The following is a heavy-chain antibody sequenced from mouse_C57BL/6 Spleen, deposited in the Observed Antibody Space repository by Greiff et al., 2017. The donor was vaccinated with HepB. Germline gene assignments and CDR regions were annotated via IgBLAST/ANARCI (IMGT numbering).Heavy chain of an antibody. CDR3: TRERGFAY. J-gene: IGHJ3*01. Sequence: VKLQESGAELVRPGASVTLSCKASGYTFTDYEMHWVKQTPVHGLEWIGAIDPETGGTAYNQKFKGKAILTADKSSSTAYMELRSLTSEDSAVYYCTRERGFAYWGQGTLVTVSA. CDR2: IDPETGGT. V-gene: IGHV1-15*01. CDR1: GYTFTDYE.